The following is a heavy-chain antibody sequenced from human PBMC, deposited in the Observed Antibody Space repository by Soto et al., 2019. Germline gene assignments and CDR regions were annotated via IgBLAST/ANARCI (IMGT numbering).Heavy chain of an antibody. CDR3: ARDPYSSGWYPSNYYYYYGMDV. D-gene: IGHD6-19*01. CDR1: GGTFSSYA. CDR2: IIPIFGTA. V-gene: IGHV1-69*13. J-gene: IGHJ6*02. Sequence: ASVKVSCKASGGTFSSYAIXWVRQAPGQGLEWMGGIIPIFGTANYAQKFQGRVTITADESTSTAYMELSSLRSEDTAVYYCARDPYSSGWYPSNYYYYYGMDVWGQGTTVTVSS.